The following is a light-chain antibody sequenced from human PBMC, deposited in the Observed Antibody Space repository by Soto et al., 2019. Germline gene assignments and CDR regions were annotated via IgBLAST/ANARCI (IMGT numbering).Light chain of an antibody. J-gene: IGLJ1*01. V-gene: IGLV1-47*01. CDR2: RNT. CDR1: RSNIGNNY. CDR3: EAWDDSLSGHV. Sequence: QPVLTQPPSASGTPGQTVTISCSGSRSNIGNNYVCWYQQLPGAAPKLLIYRNTQRPSGVPDRFSGSKSGTAASLAISGLRSEDEADYFCEAWDDSLSGHVFGTGTQLTVL.